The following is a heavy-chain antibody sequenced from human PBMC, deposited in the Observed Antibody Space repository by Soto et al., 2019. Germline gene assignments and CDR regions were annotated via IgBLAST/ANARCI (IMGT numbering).Heavy chain of an antibody. D-gene: IGHD6-13*01. CDR3: AGWSSSSWYLAY. CDR2: IYYSGST. V-gene: IGHV4-59*08. CDR1: GGSISSYY. J-gene: IGHJ4*02. Sequence: SETLSLTCTVSGGSISSYYWSWIRQPPGKGLEWIGYIYYSGSTNYNPSLKSRVTISVDTPKNQFSLKLSSVTAADTAVYYCAGWSSSSWYLAYWGKGTLVTVSS.